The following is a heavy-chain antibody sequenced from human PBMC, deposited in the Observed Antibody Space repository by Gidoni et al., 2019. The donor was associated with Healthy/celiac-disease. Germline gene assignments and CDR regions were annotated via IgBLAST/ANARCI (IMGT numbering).Heavy chain of an antibody. CDR2: ISGSGGST. V-gene: IGHV3-23*01. Sequence: EVQLLESGGGLVQPGGSLRLGGAASGFTFSSYAMSWVRQAPGKGLECVSAISGSGGSTYYADSVKGRFTISRDNSKNTLYLQMNSLRAEDTAVYYCAKSFYSSSPYFDYWGQGTLVTVSS. J-gene: IGHJ4*02. CDR3: AKSFYSSSPYFDY. CDR1: GFTFSSYA. D-gene: IGHD6-6*01.